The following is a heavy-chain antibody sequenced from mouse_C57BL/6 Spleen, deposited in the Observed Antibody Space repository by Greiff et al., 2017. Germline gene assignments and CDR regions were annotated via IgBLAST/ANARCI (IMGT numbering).Heavy chain of an antibody. J-gene: IGHJ1*03. CDR1: GYTFTSYW. CDR2: IYPGSGST. V-gene: IGHV1-55*01. D-gene: IGHD2-4*01. Sequence: QVQLQQPGAELVKPGASVKMSCKASGYTFTSYWITWVKQRPGQGLEWIGDIYPGSGSTNYNEKFKSKATLTVDTSSSTAYMELSSLTSEDFVVYDCADYDDDEDWYFDVWGTGTTVTVSS. CDR3: ADYDDDEDWYFDV.